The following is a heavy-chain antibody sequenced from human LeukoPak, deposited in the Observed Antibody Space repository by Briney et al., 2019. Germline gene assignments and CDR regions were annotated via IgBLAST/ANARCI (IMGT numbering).Heavy chain of an antibody. J-gene: IGHJ4*02. Sequence: SVKVSCKASGGTFSSYAISWVRQAPGQGLEWMGGIIPIFGTANYAQKFQGRVTITADESTSAAYMELSSLRSEDTAVYYCARYIVPEFDPRRAYFDYWGQGTLVTVSS. CDR2: IIPIFGTA. CDR3: ARYIVPEFDPRRAYFDY. CDR1: GGTFSSYA. D-gene: IGHD3-10*01. V-gene: IGHV1-69*13.